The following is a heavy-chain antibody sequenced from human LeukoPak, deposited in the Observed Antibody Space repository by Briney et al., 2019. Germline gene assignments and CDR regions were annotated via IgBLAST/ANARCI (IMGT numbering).Heavy chain of an antibody. D-gene: IGHD1-26*01. V-gene: IGHV3-23*01. Sequence: GGALRLSCAASGFTFSSYAMSWDRQAPGKGLEWVSAIRDSGSSTHYADSVKGRFTTSRDSSKNTLFLQMNSLRAEDTAIYYCAKYGPQDSGSSHFDYWGQGALVTVSS. CDR3: AKYGPQDSGSSHFDY. CDR2: IRDSGSST. J-gene: IGHJ4*02. CDR1: GFTFSSYA.